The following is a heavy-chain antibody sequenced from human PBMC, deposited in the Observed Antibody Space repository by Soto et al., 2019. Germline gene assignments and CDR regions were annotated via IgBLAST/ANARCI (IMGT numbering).Heavy chain of an antibody. D-gene: IGHD3-10*01. CDR3: ARGVGSGSYYNQYNWFDP. Sequence: SETLSLTCAVSGGSISSSNWWSWVRQPPGKGLEWIGEIYHSGSTNYNPSLKSRVTISVDKSKNQFSLKLSSVTAADTAGYYCARGVGSGSYYNQYNWFDPRAERTLVTCSS. CDR1: GGSISSSNW. J-gene: IGHJ5*02. V-gene: IGHV4-4*02. CDR2: IYHSGST.